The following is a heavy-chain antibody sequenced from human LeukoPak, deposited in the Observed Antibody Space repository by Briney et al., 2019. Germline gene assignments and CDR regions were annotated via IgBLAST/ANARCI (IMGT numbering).Heavy chain of an antibody. CDR3: ARYDYGGILFDY. J-gene: IGHJ4*02. CDR2: IYYSGST. Sequence: PSETLSLTCTVSGGSISSGDYYWSWIRQPPGKGLEWTGYIYYSGSTYYNPSLKSRVTISVDTSKNQFSLKLSSVTAADTAVYYCARYDYGGILFDYWGQGTLVTVSS. D-gene: IGHD4-23*01. V-gene: IGHV4-30-4*08. CDR1: GGSISSGDYY.